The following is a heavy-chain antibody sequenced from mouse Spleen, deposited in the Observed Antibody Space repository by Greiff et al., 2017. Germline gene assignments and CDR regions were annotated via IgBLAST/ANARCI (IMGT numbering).Heavy chain of an antibody. V-gene: IGHV2-2*01. CDR3: ARNAGGYFEN. D-gene: IGHD1-1*02. Sequence: QVQLKQSGPGLVQPSPSLSITCPASGFSLTSYVVHWVRQSPGKGLEWLGVIRPGGSTDYNAAFISRLNISKNKTTSQVFFKMNSLEADDSAIYYCARNAGGYFENWGQGTTLTGSS. J-gene: IGHJ2*01. CDR1: GFSLTSYV. CDR2: IRPGGST.